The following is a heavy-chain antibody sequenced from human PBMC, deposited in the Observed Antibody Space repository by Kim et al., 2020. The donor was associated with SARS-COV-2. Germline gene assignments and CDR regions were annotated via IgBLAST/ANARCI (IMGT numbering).Heavy chain of an antibody. V-gene: IGHV1-58*01. CDR2: IVVGSRNT. CDR3: AAPRTDCSGTRCYEGGYKYYAMDV. Sequence: SVKVSCKASGFTFSTSTVQWVRQARGQRPEWIGWIVVGSRNTNYAQQFQERVTITGDMSTSTVYMELSSLRSDDTAVYYCAAPRTDCSGTRCYEGGYKYYAMDVWGQGTTVTVSS. CDR1: GFTFSTST. J-gene: IGHJ6*02. D-gene: IGHD2-15*01.